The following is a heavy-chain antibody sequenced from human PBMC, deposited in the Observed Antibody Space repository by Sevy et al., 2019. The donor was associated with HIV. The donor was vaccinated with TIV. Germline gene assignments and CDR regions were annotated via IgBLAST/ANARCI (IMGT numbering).Heavy chain of an antibody. D-gene: IGHD3-22*01. J-gene: IGHJ3*02. CDR2: IYSGGST. CDR1: GFTVSSNY. CDR3: ATENYYDSSGTGNAFDI. Sequence: GGSLRLSCAASGFTVSSNYMSWVRQAPGKGLEWVSVIYSGGSTYYADSVKGRFTISRDNSKNTLYLQMNSLRAEDTALYYCATENYYDSSGTGNAFDIWGQGTMVTVSS. V-gene: IGHV3-66*02.